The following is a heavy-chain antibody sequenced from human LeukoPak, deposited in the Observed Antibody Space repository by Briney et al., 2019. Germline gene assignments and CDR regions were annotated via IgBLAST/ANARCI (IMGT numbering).Heavy chain of an antibody. V-gene: IGHV1-2*02. CDR1: GYTFSGYY. CDR3: ARYYYDSSVYYGMDV. J-gene: IGHJ6*02. CDR2: INPNSGGT. Sequence: ASVKVSCKASGYTFSGYYMHWVRQAPGQGLEWMGWINPNSGGTNYAQKFQGRVTMTRDTSISTAYMELSRLRSDDTAVYYCARYYYDSSVYYGMDVWGQGTTVTVSS. D-gene: IGHD3-22*01.